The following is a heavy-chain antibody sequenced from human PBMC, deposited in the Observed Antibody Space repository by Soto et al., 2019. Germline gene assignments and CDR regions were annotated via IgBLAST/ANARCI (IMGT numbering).Heavy chain of an antibody. CDR3: ARDSTRRGACDV. D-gene: IGHD2-2*01. CDR1: NASFSVYY. J-gene: IGHJ3*01. Sequence: SETLSLTCTLYNASFSVYYWTWIRQPPGKGLEWIGEINHSGSSNYNPSLKSRVTISVDTSKNQFSLKLSSVTAADMAVYYCARDSTRRGACDVWGQGTMVTVSS. CDR2: INHSGSS. V-gene: IGHV4-34*01.